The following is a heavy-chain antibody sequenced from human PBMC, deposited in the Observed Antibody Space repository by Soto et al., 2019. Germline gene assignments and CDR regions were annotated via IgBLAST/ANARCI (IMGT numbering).Heavy chain of an antibody. V-gene: IGHV4-61*01. J-gene: IGHJ4*02. D-gene: IGHD4-17*01. CDR3: ARTTAVPNTLRSRYFFDY. CDR2: VCYSGTT. Sequence: SETLSLTCSVSGGSVSNKTYWSWIRQPPGKRLEWIGSVCYSGTTNYNPSLKSRVTISVDLSKNQFSLRLSSVTTADTALYYCARTTAVPNTLRSRYFFDYWGQGTLVTVSS. CDR1: GGSVSNKTY.